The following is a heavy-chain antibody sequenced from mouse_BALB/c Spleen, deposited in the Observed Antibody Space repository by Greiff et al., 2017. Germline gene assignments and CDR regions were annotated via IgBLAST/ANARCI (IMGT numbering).Heavy chain of an antibody. V-gene: IGHV4-2*02. D-gene: IGHD2-14*01. CDR2: INPGSSTI. CDR1: GFDFSRYW. CDR3: ARRGDRYDGYAMDY. J-gene: IGHJ4*01. Sequence: EVQLVESGGGLVQPGGSLNLSCAASGFDFSRYWMSWARQAPGKGQEWIGEINPGSSTINYTPSLKDKFIISRDNAKNTLYLQMSKVRSEDTALYYCARRGDRYDGYAMDYWGQGTSVTVSS.